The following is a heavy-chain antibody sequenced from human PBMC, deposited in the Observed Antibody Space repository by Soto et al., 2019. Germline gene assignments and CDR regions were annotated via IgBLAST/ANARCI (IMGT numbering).Heavy chain of an antibody. CDR1: GGSISSSSYY. V-gene: IGHV4-39*01. CDR3: ARHGRGGATGGHFDY. CDR2: IYYSGST. D-gene: IGHD3-10*01. Sequence: PSETLSLTCTVSGGSISSSSYYWGWIRQPPGKGLEWIGSIYYSGSTYYNPSLKSRVTISVDTSKNQFSLKLSSVTAADTAVYYCARHGRGGATGGHFDYWGQGTLVTVSS. J-gene: IGHJ4*02.